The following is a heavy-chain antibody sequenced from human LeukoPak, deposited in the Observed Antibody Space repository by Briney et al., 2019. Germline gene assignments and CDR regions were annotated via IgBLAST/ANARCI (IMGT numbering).Heavy chain of an antibody. CDR3: ASQCGGDCYDAFDI. V-gene: IGHV1-8*01. J-gene: IGHJ3*02. Sequence: ASVKVSCKASGYTFTSCDINWVRQATGQGLEWMGWMNPNSGNTGYAQKFQGRVTMTRDTSISTAYMELSRLRSDDTAVYYCASQCGGDCYDAFDIWGQGTMVTVSS. CDR1: GYTFTSCD. CDR2: MNPNSGNT. D-gene: IGHD2-21*02.